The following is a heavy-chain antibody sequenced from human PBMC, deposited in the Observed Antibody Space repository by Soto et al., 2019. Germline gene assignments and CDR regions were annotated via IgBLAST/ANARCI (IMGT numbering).Heavy chain of an antibody. D-gene: IGHD3-22*01. V-gene: IGHV5-51*01. J-gene: IGHJ3*02. CDR2: IYPGDSDT. CDR3: ARQPNYYDSSGYYYGNAFDI. Sequence: PGESLKISCKGSGYTFTSYWIGWVRQXPGKGLEWMGIIYPGDSDTRYSPSFQGQVTISADKSISTAYMKWSSLKASDTAMYYCARQPNYYDSSGYYYGNAFDIWGQGTMVTVSS. CDR1: GYTFTSYW.